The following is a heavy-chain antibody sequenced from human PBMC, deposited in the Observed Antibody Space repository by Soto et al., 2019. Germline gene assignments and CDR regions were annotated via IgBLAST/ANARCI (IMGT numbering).Heavy chain of an antibody. Sequence: VKVSCKASGGTFSSYAISWVRQAPGQGLEWMGGIIPIFGTANYAQKFQGRVTITADKSTSTAYMELSSLRSEDTAVYYCARDRSFKYSHEYYFDYWGQGTLVTVSS. V-gene: IGHV1-69*06. CDR3: ARDRSFKYSHEYYFDY. J-gene: IGHJ4*02. CDR1: GGTFSSYA. D-gene: IGHD5-18*01. CDR2: IIPIFGTA.